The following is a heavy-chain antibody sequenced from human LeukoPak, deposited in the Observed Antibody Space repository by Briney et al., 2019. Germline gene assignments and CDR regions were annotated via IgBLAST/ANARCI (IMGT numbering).Heavy chain of an antibody. J-gene: IGHJ4*02. CDR1: GGSISSSSYY. D-gene: IGHD1-26*01. CDR3: ARGWVRATEFDY. CDR2: IYYSGST. Sequence: SETLSLTCTVSGGSISSSSYYWGWIRQPPGKGLEWIGSIYYSGSTYYNPSLKSRVTISVDTSKNQFSLKLSSVTAADTAVYYCARGWVRATEFDYWGRGTLVTVSS. V-gene: IGHV4-39*01.